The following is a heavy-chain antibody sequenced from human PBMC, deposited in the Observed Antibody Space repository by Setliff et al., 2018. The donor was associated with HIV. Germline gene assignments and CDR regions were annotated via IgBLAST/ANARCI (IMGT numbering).Heavy chain of an antibody. J-gene: IGHJ5*02. V-gene: IGHV1-3*01. D-gene: IGHD6-19*01. Sequence: GASVKVSCKASGYTFTSYAMHWVRQAPGQRLEWMGWINAGNGNTKYSQKFQGRVTITRDTSASTAYMELSSLRSEDTAVHYCARELEHSSGSGGFDPWGQGTLVTVSS. CDR1: GYTFTSYA. CDR3: ARELEHSSGSGGFDP. CDR2: INAGNGNT.